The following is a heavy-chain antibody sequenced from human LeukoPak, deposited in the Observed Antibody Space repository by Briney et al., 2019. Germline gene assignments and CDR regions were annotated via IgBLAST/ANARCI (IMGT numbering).Heavy chain of an antibody. D-gene: IGHD6-6*01. CDR1: GFTFSSYW. CDR2: ITTSGGAK. Sequence: PGGSLRLSCAASGFTFSSYWMSWVRQAPGKGLEWISYITTSGGAKNYADSVKGRFTISRDNSKNTLYLQMNSLRAEDTAVYYCAREYSSSRWVNWFDPWGQGTLVTVSS. J-gene: IGHJ5*02. CDR3: AREYSSSRWVNWFDP. V-gene: IGHV3-48*01.